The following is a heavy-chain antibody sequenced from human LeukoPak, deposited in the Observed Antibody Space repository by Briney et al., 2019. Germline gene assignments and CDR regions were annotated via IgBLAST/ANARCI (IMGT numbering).Heavy chain of an antibody. CDR2: IYNSGST. CDR1: GGSISIYY. CDR3: VRDRELTY. Sequence: PSETLSLTCTVSGGSISIYYWSWLRQPPGKGLEWIGHIYNSGSTIYNPSLRSRVTISVDTSKNQFSLKLNSVTAADTAVYYCVRDRELTYWSQGTLVTISS. D-gene: IGHD1-26*01. J-gene: IGHJ4*02. V-gene: IGHV4-59*01.